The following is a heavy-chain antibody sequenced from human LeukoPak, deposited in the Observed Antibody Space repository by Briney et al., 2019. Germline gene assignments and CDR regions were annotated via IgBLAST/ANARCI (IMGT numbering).Heavy chain of an antibody. V-gene: IGHV1-45*02. CDR2: ITPFNGNT. D-gene: IGHD3-22*01. CDR3: AREDRDYYDSSGYYS. J-gene: IGHJ4*02. Sequence: GASVKVSCKASGYTFTGYYMHWVRQAPGQALEWMGWITPFNGNTNYAQKFQDRVTITRDRSMSTAYMELRSLRSDDTAVYYCAREDRDYYDSSGYYSWGQGTLVTVSS. CDR1: GYTFTGYY.